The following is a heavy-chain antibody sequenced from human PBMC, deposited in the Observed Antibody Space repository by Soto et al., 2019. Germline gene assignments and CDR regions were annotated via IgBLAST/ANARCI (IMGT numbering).Heavy chain of an antibody. Sequence: GGSLRLSCVVPESSLSGYGIHWVRQAQGKGLEWVAIIRYDGSNKYYADSVRGRFAIARDNSKNTLFLQMNSLKAEDTAVYYCARVSTMTLEDGMDVWGQGTTVTVSS. J-gene: IGHJ6*02. CDR3: ARVSTMTLEDGMDV. V-gene: IGHV3-30*02. CDR2: IRYDGSNK. D-gene: IGHD3-22*01. CDR1: ESSLSGYG.